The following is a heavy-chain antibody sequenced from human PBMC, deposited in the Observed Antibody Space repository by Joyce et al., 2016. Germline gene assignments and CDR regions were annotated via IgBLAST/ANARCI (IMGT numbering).Heavy chain of an antibody. CDR3: ARVGRTGYTCDY. CDR1: GFSFNTYS. J-gene: IGHJ4*02. V-gene: IGHV3-48*02. Sequence: EVQLVESGGGLVQPGGSLRLSCAASGFSFNTYSINWVRQAPGKGLGWRSYISARGGTIYDADSVKGRFTISRDNAKNSVYLQMNSLRDEDTAVYYCARVGRTGYTCDYWGQGTLVTVSS. CDR2: ISARGGTI. D-gene: IGHD5-24*01.